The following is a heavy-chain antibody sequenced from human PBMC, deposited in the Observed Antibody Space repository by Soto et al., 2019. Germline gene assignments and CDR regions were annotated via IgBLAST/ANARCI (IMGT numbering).Heavy chain of an antibody. V-gene: IGHV1-69*04. J-gene: IGHJ3*01. CDR1: GGFYSIKT. CDR2: IIPLVHII. CDR3: ARERRRDDSNTFEALEV. D-gene: IGHD3-22*01. Sequence: QVQLVQSGAEVKKPGSSVKVSCKASGGFYSIKTISWVRQAPGQGLEWMGRIIPLVHIINNAQKFQGRGAXSSXKSTSTAYMELSSLKSDDTAIYFCARERRRDDSNTFEALEVWGQGTMVTVSS.